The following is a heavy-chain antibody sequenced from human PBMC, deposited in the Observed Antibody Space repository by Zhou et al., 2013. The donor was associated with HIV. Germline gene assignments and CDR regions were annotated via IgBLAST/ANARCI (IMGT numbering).Heavy chain of an antibody. CDR1: GYTFSSYG. CDR3: ARDQPKPYYYDSRGYYYNGHNWFDP. CDR2: IIPTFDSP. Sequence: QVQLVQSGAEVKKPGASVKVSCKASGYTFSSYGITWVRQAPGQGLQWIGGIIPTFDSPYYAEDFLGRVTLTTDESTSTAYLELSSLRSEDTAVYYCARDQPKPYYYDSRGYYYNGHNWFDPGPGNPGHRLL. D-gene: IGHD3-22*01. V-gene: IGHV1-69*05. J-gene: IGHJ5*02.